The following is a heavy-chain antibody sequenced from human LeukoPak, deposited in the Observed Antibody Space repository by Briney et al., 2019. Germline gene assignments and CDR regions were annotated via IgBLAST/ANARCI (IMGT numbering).Heavy chain of an antibody. J-gene: IGHJ4*02. D-gene: IGHD3-16*02. V-gene: IGHV3-23*01. Sequence: GGSLRLSCAASGFTFSSYAMSWVRQAPGKGLEWVSAISGSGGSTYYADSVKGRFTISRDNSKNTLYLQMNSLRAEDTAVYYCAKDPSRDYVWGSYRYDLDYWGQGTLVTVSS. CDR2: ISGSGGST. CDR1: GFTFSSYA. CDR3: AKDPSRDYVWGSYRYDLDY.